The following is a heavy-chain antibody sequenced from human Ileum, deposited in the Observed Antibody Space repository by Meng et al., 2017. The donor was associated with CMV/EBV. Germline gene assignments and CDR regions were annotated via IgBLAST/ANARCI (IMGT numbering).Heavy chain of an antibody. CDR3: ARSRITIFGVETPYFDY. Sequence: TFSSYAISWVRQAPGQGLEWMGGIIPIFGTANYAQKFQGRVTITTDESTSTAYMELSSLRSEDTAVYYCARSRITIFGVETPYFDYWGQGTLVTVSS. V-gene: IGHV1-69*05. CDR1: TFSSYA. D-gene: IGHD3-3*01. CDR2: IIPIFGTA. J-gene: IGHJ4*02.